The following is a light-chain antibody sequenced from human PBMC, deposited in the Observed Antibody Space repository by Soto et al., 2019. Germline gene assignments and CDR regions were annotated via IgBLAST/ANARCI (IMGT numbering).Light chain of an antibody. CDR1: QSLGSTF. J-gene: IGKJ4*01. Sequence: EILLTQSPGTLSLSPGDRATLSCRASQSLGSTFLAWYQQKSGQSPSLLIYGASDRDTDIPDRFSGSGSGADVNLTISRLEPEDFAVYFCHQYGTFPLSFGRGTKVEIK. CDR2: GAS. CDR3: HQYGTFPLS. V-gene: IGKV3-20*01.